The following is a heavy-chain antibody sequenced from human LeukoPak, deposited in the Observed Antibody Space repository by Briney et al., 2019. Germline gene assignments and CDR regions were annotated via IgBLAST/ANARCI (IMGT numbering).Heavy chain of an antibody. V-gene: IGHV4-61*08. CDR1: GGSLSSDGYY. CDR3: ARGGGMTTVTTVDY. Sequence: PSETLSLTCTVSGGSLSSDGYYWNWIRQPPGKGLEWIGYIYYTGITNYNPSLKSRVTISVDTSKNQFSLKLSSVTAADTAVYYCARGGGMTTVTTVDYWGQGTLVTVSS. J-gene: IGHJ4*02. D-gene: IGHD4-17*01. CDR2: IYYTGIT.